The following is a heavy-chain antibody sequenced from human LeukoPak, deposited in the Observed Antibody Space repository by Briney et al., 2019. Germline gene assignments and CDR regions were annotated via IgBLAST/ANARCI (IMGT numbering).Heavy chain of an antibody. CDR2: ISGSGGST. V-gene: IGHV3-23*01. D-gene: IGHD6-13*01. CDR1: GFTFSSYA. J-gene: IGHJ4*02. Sequence: GGSLRLSCAASGFTFSSYAMSWVRQAPGKGLEWVSAISGSGGSTYYADSAKGRFTISRDNSKNTLYLQMNSLRAEDTAVYYCAKDWSSLAGIGGYFDYWGQGTLVTVSP. CDR3: AKDWSSLAGIGGYFDY.